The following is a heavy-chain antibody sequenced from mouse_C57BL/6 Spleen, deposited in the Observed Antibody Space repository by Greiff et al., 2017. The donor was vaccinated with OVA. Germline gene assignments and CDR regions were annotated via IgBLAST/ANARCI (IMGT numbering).Heavy chain of an antibody. CDR3: ARSPLYGSSYPYWYFDV. J-gene: IGHJ1*03. D-gene: IGHD1-1*01. Sequence: VKLQQPGAELVKPGASVKLSCKASGYTFTSYWMHWVKQRPGQGLEWIGMIHPHSGSTNYNEKFKSKATLTVDKSSSTAYMQLSSLTSEDSAVCYCARSPLYGSSYPYWYFDVWGTGTTVTVSS. CDR2: IHPHSGST. CDR1: GYTFTSYW. V-gene: IGHV1-64*01.